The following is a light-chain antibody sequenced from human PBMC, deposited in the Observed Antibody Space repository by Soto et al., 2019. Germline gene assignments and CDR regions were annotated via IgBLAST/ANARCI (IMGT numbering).Light chain of an antibody. CDR3: CSYADGSIYF. CDR2: YVD. CDR1: SRDVGAYDY. Sequence: QSVLTQPASVSGSPGQSIIISCTGTSRDVGAYDYVSWYLQYPDKAPQLLIYYVDHRPSGVSSHFSGSKSGNTASLTISGLQAEDEGDYYCCSYADGSIYFFGTGTKVTVL. J-gene: IGLJ1*01. V-gene: IGLV2-14*03.